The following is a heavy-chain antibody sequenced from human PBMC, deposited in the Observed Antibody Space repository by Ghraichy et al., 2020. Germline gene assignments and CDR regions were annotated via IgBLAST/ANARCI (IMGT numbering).Heavy chain of an antibody. CDR1: GVSITSGSYY. Sequence: SETLSLTCTVYGVSITSGSYYGGWIRQSPGKGLEWNGSIYYTGITYSNPSLKSRVTISVDTSKNQFSLNLSSVTAADTAVYYCAIAYSNGLLFYFWGQGTLGTGSS. CDR3: AIAYSNGLLFYF. CDR2: IYYTGIT. J-gene: IGHJ4*02. D-gene: IGHD5-18*01. V-gene: IGHV4-39*01.